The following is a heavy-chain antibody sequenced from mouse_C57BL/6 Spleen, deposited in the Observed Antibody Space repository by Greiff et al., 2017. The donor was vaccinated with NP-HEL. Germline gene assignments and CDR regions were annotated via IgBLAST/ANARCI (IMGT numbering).Heavy chain of an antibody. D-gene: IGHD1-1*01. CDR3: TTIYYYGSSSLGY. Sequence: EVQLQQSGAELVRPGASVKLSCTASGFNIKDYYMHWVKQRPEQGLEWIGRIDPEDGDTEYAPKFQGKATMTADTASNTAYLQLSSLTSEDTAVYYCTTIYYYGSSSLGYWGQGTTLTVSS. CDR1: GFNIKDYY. V-gene: IGHV14-1*01. CDR2: IDPEDGDT. J-gene: IGHJ2*01.